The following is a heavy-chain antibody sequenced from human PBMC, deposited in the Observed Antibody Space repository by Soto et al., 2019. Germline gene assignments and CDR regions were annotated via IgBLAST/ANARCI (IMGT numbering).Heavy chain of an antibody. V-gene: IGHV1-69*13. Sequence: SSVKVSCKASVGTFSSDASSWVRQAPGQGLEWMGGIIPIFGTANYAQKFQGRVTITADESTSTAYMELSSLRSEDTAVYYCARTQQLGVYYYYGMDVWGQGTTVTVSS. CDR3: ARTQQLGVYYYYGMDV. J-gene: IGHJ6*02. D-gene: IGHD6-13*01. CDR2: IIPIFGTA. CDR1: VGTFSSDA.